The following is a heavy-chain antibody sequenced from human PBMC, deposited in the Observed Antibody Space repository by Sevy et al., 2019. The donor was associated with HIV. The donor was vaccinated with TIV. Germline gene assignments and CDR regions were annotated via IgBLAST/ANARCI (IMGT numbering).Heavy chain of an antibody. D-gene: IGHD5-18*01. CDR2: IIPIFATV. CDR1: GGTFRQFP. J-gene: IGHJ6*02. V-gene: IGHV1-69*13. Sequence: ASVKVSCKASGGTFRQFPISWVRQAPGQGLEWMGGIIPIFATVNYAQKFQGRVTITADESTSTGYMELGSLRSEDTAVYYCVRGDKALDRPKFPSNYHDDLDVWGPGTTVTVSS. CDR3: VRGDKALDRPKFPSNYHDDLDV.